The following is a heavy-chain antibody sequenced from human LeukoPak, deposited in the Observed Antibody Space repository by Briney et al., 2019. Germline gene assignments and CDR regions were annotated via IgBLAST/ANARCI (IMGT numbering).Heavy chain of an antibody. Sequence: GGSLRLSCAAPGFTFSSYAMSWVRQAPGKGLEWVSYISSSGSTIYYADSVKGRFTISRDNAKNSLYLQMNSLRAEDTAVYYCARARYCSSTSCPTYYDFWSALGGPYFDYWGQGTLVTVSS. CDR3: ARARYCSSTSCPTYYDFWSALGGPYFDY. V-gene: IGHV3-48*04. D-gene: IGHD2-2*01. CDR1: GFTFSSYA. CDR2: ISSSGSTI. J-gene: IGHJ4*02.